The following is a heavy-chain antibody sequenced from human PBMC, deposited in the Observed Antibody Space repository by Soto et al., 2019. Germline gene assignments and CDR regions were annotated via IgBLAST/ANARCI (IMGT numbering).Heavy chain of an antibody. CDR2: IYYSGST. CDR3: AGVVDSVGLPYDY. CDR1: GGSISSYY. V-gene: IGHV4-59*01. J-gene: IGHJ4*02. Sequence: SETLSLTCTVSGGSISSYYWSWIRQPPGKGLEWIGYIYYSGSTNYNPSLKSRVTISVDTSKNQFSLKLSSVTAADTAVYYCAGVVDSVGLPYDYWGQVTLVIVS. D-gene: IGHD5-18*01.